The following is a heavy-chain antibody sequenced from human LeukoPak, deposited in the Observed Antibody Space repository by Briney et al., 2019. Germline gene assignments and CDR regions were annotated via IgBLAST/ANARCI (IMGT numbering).Heavy chain of an antibody. J-gene: IGHJ6*02. CDR1: GFTLSDYY. CDR3: AKDHFGSGWYDGDYYYGMDV. V-gene: IGHV3-72*01. Sequence: GGSLRLSCAASGFTLSDYYMDWVRQAPGRGLEWVGRMRNKRDSSTTEYAASVRGRFTVSRDDSKNSLYLQMNSLRSEDTAVYYCAKDHFGSGWYDGDYYYGMDVWGQGTTVTVSS. D-gene: IGHD6-19*01. CDR2: MRNKRDSSTT.